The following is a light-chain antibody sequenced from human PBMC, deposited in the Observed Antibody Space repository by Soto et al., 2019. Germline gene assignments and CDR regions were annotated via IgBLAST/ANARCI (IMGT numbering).Light chain of an antibody. V-gene: IGLV2-8*01. CDR1: SSDVGGYNY. J-gene: IGLJ1*01. CDR3: SSYAGSNYV. CDR2: EVS. Sequence: QSVLTQPPSASGSPGQSVTISCTGTSSDVGGYNYVSWYQQHPGKAPKLMIYEVSKRPSGVPDRFSGSKSGNTASLTVSGLQAEDEADYYCSSYAGSNYVFGNG.